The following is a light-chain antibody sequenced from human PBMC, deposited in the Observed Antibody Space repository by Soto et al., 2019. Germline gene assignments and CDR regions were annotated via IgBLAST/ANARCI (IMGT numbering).Light chain of an antibody. J-gene: IGKJ1*01. CDR3: QQYDRSPWT. CDR1: QSVSSSY. V-gene: IGKV3-20*01. CDR2: GAS. Sequence: EVVLTQSPGTLSLSPGERATLSCRASQSVSSSYLAWYQQKPGQAPRLLIYGASSRATGIPDRFSGSGSGTHFTLTISRLEPEDFAVYYCQQYDRSPWTFGQGTKVEIK.